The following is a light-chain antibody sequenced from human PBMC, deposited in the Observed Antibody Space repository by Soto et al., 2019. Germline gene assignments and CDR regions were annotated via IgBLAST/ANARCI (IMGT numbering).Light chain of an antibody. CDR2: KAS. Sequence: DIQMTQSPSSLSASVGDRVTITCRASQSIGTGLSWSQQKPQKAPKLLIYKASNLESGLPSRFTGSGSGTEFTLTISSLQSDDFATYYCQQYSTYPITFGQGTRLEI. J-gene: IGKJ5*01. V-gene: IGKV1-5*03. CDR3: QQYSTYPIT. CDR1: QSIGTG.